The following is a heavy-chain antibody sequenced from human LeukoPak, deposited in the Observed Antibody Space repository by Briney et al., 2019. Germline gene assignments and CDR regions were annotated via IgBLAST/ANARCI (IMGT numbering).Heavy chain of an antibody. CDR1: GFTFSSYG. Sequence: GGSLRLSCAASGFTFSSYGMHWVRQAPGKGLEWVAVISYDGSNKYYADSVKGRFTISRDNSKNTLYLQMNSLRAEDTAVYYCAKELTYYYDSSGYPNSALGYWGQGTLVTVSS. CDR3: AKELTYYYDSSGYPNSALGY. V-gene: IGHV3-30*18. CDR2: ISYDGSNK. D-gene: IGHD3-22*01. J-gene: IGHJ4*02.